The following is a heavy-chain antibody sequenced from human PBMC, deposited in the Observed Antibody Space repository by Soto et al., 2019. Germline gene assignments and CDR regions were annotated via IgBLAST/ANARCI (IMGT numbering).Heavy chain of an antibody. CDR3: ARGAVAGTLN. CDR2: XNSDGSST. J-gene: IGHJ4*02. V-gene: IGHV3-74*01. Sequence: EVQLVESGGGLVQPGGSLRLSCAASGFTFSSYWMHWVRQAPGKGLVWVXXXNSDGSSTSYADSVKGRFTISRDXXXXXXXXXMNSLRAEDTAVYYCARGAVAGTLNWGQGTLVTVSS. CDR1: GFTFSSYW. D-gene: IGHD6-19*01.